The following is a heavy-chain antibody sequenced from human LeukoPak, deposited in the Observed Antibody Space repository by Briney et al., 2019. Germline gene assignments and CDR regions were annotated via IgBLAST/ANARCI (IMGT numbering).Heavy chain of an antibody. CDR1: GFTFSSYA. J-gene: IGHJ4*02. CDR2: ISGSGGST. CDR3: AKDPTPNSGSYPYYFDY. V-gene: IGHV3-23*01. D-gene: IGHD1-26*01. Sequence: GGSLGLSCAASGFTFSSYAMSWVRQAPGKGLEWVSAISGSGGSTYYADSVKGRFTISRDNSKNTLYLQMNSLRAEDTAVYYCAKDPTPNSGSYPYYFDYWGQGTLVTVSS.